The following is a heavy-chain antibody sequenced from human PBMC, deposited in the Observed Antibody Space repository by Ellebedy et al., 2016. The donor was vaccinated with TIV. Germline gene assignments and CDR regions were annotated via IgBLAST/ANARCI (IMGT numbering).Heavy chain of an antibody. CDR3: ARHQVGYTTPYYFDL. CDR1: GFPFRTYG. J-gene: IGHJ4*02. D-gene: IGHD6-13*01. Sequence: GESLKISCTASGFPFRTYGMHWVRQAPGKGLEWVAIIWHDGSIKSYADSMEGRFTISRDNSKNTLYLQMNNLRADDTAVYYCARHQVGYTTPYYFDLWGQGTLVTVSS. CDR2: IWHDGSIK. V-gene: IGHV3-33*08.